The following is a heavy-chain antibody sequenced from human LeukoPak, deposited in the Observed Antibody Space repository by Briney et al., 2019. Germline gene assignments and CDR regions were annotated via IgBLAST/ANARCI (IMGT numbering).Heavy chain of an antibody. V-gene: IGHV1-2*02. J-gene: IGHJ4*02. CDR2: INTNSGAT. D-gene: IGHD6-19*01. CDR3: ARAGSGSGWYFDY. CDR1: GYTFTGYY. Sequence: ASVKVSCKASGYTFTGYYMHWVRQAPGQGLEWMGWINTNSGATNYAQKFQGRVAMTTDTSTTTAYMELRGLRFNDTAVYYCARAGSGSGWYFDYWGQGTLVTVSS.